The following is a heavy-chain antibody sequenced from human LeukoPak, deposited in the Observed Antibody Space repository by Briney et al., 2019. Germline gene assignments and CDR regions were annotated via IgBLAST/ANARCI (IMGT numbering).Heavy chain of an antibody. Sequence: GGSLRLSCAASGFTFSSYDMHWVRQAPGKGLEWVSAIGTAGDTYYPGSVKGRFTISRENAKNSLYLQMNSLRAGDTAVYYCARGRDRWDRLDDAFDIWGQGTMVTVSS. D-gene: IGHD6-25*01. CDR1: GFTFSSYD. V-gene: IGHV3-13*01. CDR2: IGTAGDT. J-gene: IGHJ3*02. CDR3: ARGRDRWDRLDDAFDI.